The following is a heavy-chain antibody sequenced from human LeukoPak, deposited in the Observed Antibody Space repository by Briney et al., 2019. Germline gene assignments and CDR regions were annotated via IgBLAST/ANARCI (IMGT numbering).Heavy chain of an antibody. CDR1: GFTVSSNY. J-gene: IGHJ3*02. V-gene: IGHV4-59*05. CDR3: ARSYYYYYDSSGYYGAFDI. CDR2: IYYSGST. D-gene: IGHD3-22*01. Sequence: GSLRLSCAASGFTVSSNYMSWVRQAPGKGLEWIGSIYYSGSTYYNPSLKGRVTISVDTSKNQFSLKLSSVTAADTAVYYCARSYYYYYDSSGYYGAFDIWGQGTMVTVSS.